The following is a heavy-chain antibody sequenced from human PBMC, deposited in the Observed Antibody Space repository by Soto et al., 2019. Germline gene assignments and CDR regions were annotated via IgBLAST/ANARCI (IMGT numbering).Heavy chain of an antibody. V-gene: IGHV3-73*01. J-gene: IGHJ4*02. CDR3: TASSADTSLDY. CDR2: IRNKANNYAT. D-gene: IGHD5-18*01. Sequence: GGSLRLSCSASAFPFIGSAMHRGRQASGKGLEWVGRIRNKANNYATAYAASVKGRFTISRDDSQSTAYLQMNRLKTEDTAVYYCTASSADTSLDYWAPGSLVTVSS. CDR1: AFPFIGSA.